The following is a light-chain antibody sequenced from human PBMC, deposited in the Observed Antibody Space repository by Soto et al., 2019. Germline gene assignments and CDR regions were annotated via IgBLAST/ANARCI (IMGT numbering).Light chain of an antibody. CDR2: DVS. CDR3: SSYTTSTTYV. CDR1: SSDVGAYNY. J-gene: IGLJ7*01. V-gene: IGLV2-14*03. Sequence: QSALTQPASVSGSPGQSITISCTGTSSDVGAYNYVSWYQHHPGKAPKLMIYDVSNRPLGVSNRFSGSKSGNTASLTISGLQAEDEADYYCSSYTTSTTYVFGSGTQLTVL.